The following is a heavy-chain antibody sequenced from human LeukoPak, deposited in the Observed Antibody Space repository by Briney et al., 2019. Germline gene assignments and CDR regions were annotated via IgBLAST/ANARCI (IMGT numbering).Heavy chain of an antibody. CDR2: ISGSGGST. D-gene: IGHD6-6*01. CDR3: AKDLEGAARPLDFDY. CDR1: GFTFSSYA. Sequence: PGGSLRLSCAASGFTFSSYAMSRVRQAPGKGLEWVSAISGSGGSTYYADSVKGRFTISRDNSKNTLYLQMNSLRAEDTAVYYCAKDLEGAARPLDFDYWGQGTLVTVSS. J-gene: IGHJ4*02. V-gene: IGHV3-23*01.